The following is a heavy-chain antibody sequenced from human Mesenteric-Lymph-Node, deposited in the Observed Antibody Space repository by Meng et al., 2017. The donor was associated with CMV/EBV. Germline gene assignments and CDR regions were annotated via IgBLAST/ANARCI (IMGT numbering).Heavy chain of an antibody. J-gene: IGHJ4*02. Sequence: GESLKVSCEASGFPFSGYGMHWVRQAPGKGLEWVAFIRYDGYNKYYSASVKGRFTISRDNSKNTLSLQMNSLRIEDTSVYYCARVGGFWTGNWDYWGQGALVTVSS. CDR1: GFPFSGYG. CDR2: IRYDGYNK. CDR3: ARVGGFWTGNWDY. D-gene: IGHD3/OR15-3a*01. V-gene: IGHV3-30*02.